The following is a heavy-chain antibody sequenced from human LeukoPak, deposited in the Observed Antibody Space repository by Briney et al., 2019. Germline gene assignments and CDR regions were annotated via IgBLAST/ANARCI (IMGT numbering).Heavy chain of an antibody. V-gene: IGHV1-2*02. J-gene: IGHJ4*02. Sequence: GASVTVSCKASGYTFTAYYIQWVRQAPGQGLEWMGWINPNSGGTDTAQKFQGRVTMTRGTSINTAYMELNRLRSDDTAVYYCARVRWGSPGDYWGQGTLVTVSS. CDR2: INPNSGGT. CDR3: ARVRWGSPGDY. CDR1: GYTFTAYY. D-gene: IGHD7-27*01.